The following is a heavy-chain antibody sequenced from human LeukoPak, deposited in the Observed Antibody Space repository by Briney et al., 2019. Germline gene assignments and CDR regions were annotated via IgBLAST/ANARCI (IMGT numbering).Heavy chain of an antibody. CDR2: INHSGST. J-gene: IGHJ5*02. CDR3: ARTFIAARHHLNWFDP. CDR1: GFTFSSYW. D-gene: IGHD6-6*01. V-gene: IGHV4-34*01. Sequence: PGGSLRLSCAASGFTFSSYWMSWVRQAPGKGLEWIGEINHSGSTNYNPSLKSRVTISVDTSKNQFSLKLSSVTAADTAVYYCARTFIAARHHLNWFDPWGQGTLVTVSS.